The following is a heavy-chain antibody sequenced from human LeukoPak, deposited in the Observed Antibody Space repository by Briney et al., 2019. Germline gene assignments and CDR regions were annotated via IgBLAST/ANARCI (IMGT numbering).Heavy chain of an antibody. CDR1: GYTFTDYS. Sequence: ASVKVSCKASGYTFTDYSMHWVRQAPGQGLEWMGWINPNSGGTNSQKFQGRVTMTRDTSISTAYMELSRLRSDDTAVYYCAREDSSGYDDAFDIWGQGTMVAVSS. V-gene: IGHV1-2*02. D-gene: IGHD3-22*01. CDR3: AREDSSGYDDAFDI. J-gene: IGHJ3*02. CDR2: INPNSGGT.